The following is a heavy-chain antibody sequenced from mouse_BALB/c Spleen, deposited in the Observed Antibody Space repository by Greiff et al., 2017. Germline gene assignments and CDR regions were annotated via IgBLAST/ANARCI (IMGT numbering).Heavy chain of an antibody. Sequence: EVKLMESGGDLVKPGGSLKLSCAASGFTFSSYGMSWVRQTPDKRLEWVATISSGGSYTYYPDSVKGRFTISRDNAKNTLYLQMSSLKSEDTAMYDCARQGDGNYHYWYFDVWGAGTTVTVSS. V-gene: IGHV5-6*01. D-gene: IGHD2-1*01. CDR2: ISSGGSYT. J-gene: IGHJ1*01. CDR3: ARQGDGNYHYWYFDV. CDR1: GFTFSSYG.